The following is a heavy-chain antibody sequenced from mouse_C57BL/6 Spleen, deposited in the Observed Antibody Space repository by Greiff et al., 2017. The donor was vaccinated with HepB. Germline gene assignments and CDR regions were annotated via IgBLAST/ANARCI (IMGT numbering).Heavy chain of an antibody. CDR1: GFTFSDAW. Sequence: EVQLMESGGGLVQPGGSMKLSCAASGFTFSDAWMDWVRQSPEKGLEWVAEIRNKANNHATYYAESVKGRFTISRDDSKSSVYLQMNSLRAEDTGIYYCTRRLLRYPFAYWGQGTLVTVSA. J-gene: IGHJ3*01. CDR3: TRRLLRYPFAY. V-gene: IGHV6-6*01. CDR2: IRNKANNHAT. D-gene: IGHD1-1*01.